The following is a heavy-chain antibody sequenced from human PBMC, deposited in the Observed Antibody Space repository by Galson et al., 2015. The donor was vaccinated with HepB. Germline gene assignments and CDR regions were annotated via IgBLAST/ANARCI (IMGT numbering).Heavy chain of an antibody. CDR3: VRDLSCNGGGCEYFQH. Sequence: SLRLSCAASGFSFSTYAMSWVRQAPGKGLEWVSAVSGSGGSKFHADSVKGRFTVSRDNSRITLYLQMNSLRVEDTAVYYCVRDLSCNGGGCEYFQHWGQGTLVTVSS. J-gene: IGHJ1*01. V-gene: IGHV3-23*01. D-gene: IGHD2-15*01. CDR1: GFSFSTYA. CDR2: VSGSGGSK.